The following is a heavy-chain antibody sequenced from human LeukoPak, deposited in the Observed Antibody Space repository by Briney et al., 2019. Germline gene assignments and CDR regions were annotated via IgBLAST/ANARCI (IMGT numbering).Heavy chain of an antibody. CDR1: GFTVSSIY. Sequence: GGSLRLSCAASGFTVSSIYMSWVRQAPGKGLEWVSVIYSGGSTYYADSVKGRFTISRDNSKNTLYLQMNSLRAEDTAVYYCARDQYYYGSGTIDYWGQGTLVTVSS. CDR3: ARDQYYYGSGTIDY. CDR2: IYSGGST. J-gene: IGHJ4*02. D-gene: IGHD3-10*01. V-gene: IGHV3-66*02.